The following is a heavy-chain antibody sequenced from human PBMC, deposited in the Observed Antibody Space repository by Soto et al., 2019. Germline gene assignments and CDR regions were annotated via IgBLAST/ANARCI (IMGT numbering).Heavy chain of an antibody. CDR2: IVAVAGIT. CDR3: AASLGLGAGTTPYFDY. CDR1: GYKFSSST. V-gene: IGHV1-58*02. Sequence: ASVKVSCKASGYKFSSSTITWVRQAPGQGLEWMGRIVAVAGITNYAQKFQDRVTITRDSSTSTAYMELSSLRSEDTAVYYCAASLGLGAGTTPYFDYWGQGTLVTVSS. D-gene: IGHD1-7*01. J-gene: IGHJ4*02.